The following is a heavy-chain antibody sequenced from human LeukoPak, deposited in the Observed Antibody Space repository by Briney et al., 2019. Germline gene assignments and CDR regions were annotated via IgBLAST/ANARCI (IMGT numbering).Heavy chain of an antibody. Sequence: GGSLRLSCAASGFTFSSYGMHWVRQAPGKGLEWVAVIWYDGSNKYYADSVKGRFTISRDNSKNTLYLQMNSLRAEDTAVHYCAKDRYTATVLFDYWGQGTLVTVSS. D-gene: IGHD5-18*01. CDR1: GFTFSSYG. CDR3: AKDRYTATVLFDY. V-gene: IGHV3-33*06. J-gene: IGHJ4*02. CDR2: IWYDGSNK.